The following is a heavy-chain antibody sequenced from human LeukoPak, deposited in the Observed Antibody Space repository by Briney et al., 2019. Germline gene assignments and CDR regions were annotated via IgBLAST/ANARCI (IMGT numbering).Heavy chain of an antibody. Sequence: PSETLSLTCTAYGGSFSGYYWSWIRQPPGKGLEWIGDIYHSGRTNYNPSLKRRVTISVDTSKNQFSLKLSSVTAADTAVYYCARGRRGSRLPPYFDYWGQGTLVTVSS. V-gene: IGHV4-34*01. CDR1: GGSFSGYY. D-gene: IGHD5-12*01. CDR2: IYHSGRT. J-gene: IGHJ4*02. CDR3: ARGRRGSRLPPYFDY.